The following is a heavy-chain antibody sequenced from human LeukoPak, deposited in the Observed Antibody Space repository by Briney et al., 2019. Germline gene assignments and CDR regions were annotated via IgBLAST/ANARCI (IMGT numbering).Heavy chain of an antibody. Sequence: GGSLRLSCAASPFTFSSYGMHWVRQAPGKGLEWVAYIQYDGSNQQYADSVKGRFSISRDSSKNILYLQMNSLRAEDTAVYYCAKIMALYCSGGTCSEIDYWGQGTLVTVSS. V-gene: IGHV3-30*02. J-gene: IGHJ4*02. CDR1: PFTFSSYG. CDR3: AKIMALYCSGGTCSEIDY. D-gene: IGHD2-15*01. CDR2: IQYDGSNQ.